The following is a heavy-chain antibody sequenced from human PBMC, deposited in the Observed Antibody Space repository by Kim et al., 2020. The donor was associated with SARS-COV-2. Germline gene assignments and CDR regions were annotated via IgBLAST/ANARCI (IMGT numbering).Heavy chain of an antibody. V-gene: IGHV3-48*02. D-gene: IGHD3-10*01. CDR3: ASSSYGSGTYYPNWFDP. Sequence: VKGRFTISRDNAKHSLYLQMNSLRDEDTAVYYCASSSYGSGTYYPNWFDPWGQGTLVTVSS. J-gene: IGHJ5*02.